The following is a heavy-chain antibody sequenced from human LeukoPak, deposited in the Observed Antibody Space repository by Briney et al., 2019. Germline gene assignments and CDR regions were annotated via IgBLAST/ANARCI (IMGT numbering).Heavy chain of an antibody. Sequence: SETLSLTCAVSAYSISSGYYWGWIRPPPGKGLEWIGSIYHSGSTYYNQSLKSRVAISVDTSKNQFSLKLSSVTAADTAVYYCARQTVHTVSWGAFDIWGQGTMVTVSS. CDR2: IYHSGST. D-gene: IGHD5-18*01. V-gene: IGHV4-38-2*01. J-gene: IGHJ3*02. CDR3: ARQTVHTVSWGAFDI. CDR1: AYSISSGYY.